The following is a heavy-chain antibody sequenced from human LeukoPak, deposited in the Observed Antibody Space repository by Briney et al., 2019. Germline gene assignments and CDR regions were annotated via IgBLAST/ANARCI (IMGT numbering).Heavy chain of an antibody. D-gene: IGHD4-17*01. CDR2: ISWNSGSI. J-gene: IGHJ6*02. CDR1: GFTFDDYA. CDR3: ARSDYGDSYYYYGMDV. Sequence: PGGSLRLSCAASGFTFDDYAMHWVRQAPGKGLEWVSGISWNSGSIGYADSVKGRFTISRDNSKNTLYLQMNSLRAEDTAVYYCARSDYGDSYYYYGMDVWGQGTTVTVSS. V-gene: IGHV3-9*01.